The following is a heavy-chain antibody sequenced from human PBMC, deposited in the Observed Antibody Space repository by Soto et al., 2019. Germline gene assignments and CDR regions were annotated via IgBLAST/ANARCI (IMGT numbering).Heavy chain of an antibody. CDR3: AREGPSDFGVVIEFDP. V-gene: IGHV1-46*01. D-gene: IGHD3-3*01. J-gene: IGHJ5*02. Sequence: GASVKVSCKASGYTFTSYYMHWVRQAPGQGLEWMGIINPSGGSTSYAQKFQGRVTMTRDTSTSTAYMELRSLRSDDTAVYYCAREGPSDFGVVIEFDPWCQGTLVTVSS. CDR1: GYTFTSYY. CDR2: INPSGGST.